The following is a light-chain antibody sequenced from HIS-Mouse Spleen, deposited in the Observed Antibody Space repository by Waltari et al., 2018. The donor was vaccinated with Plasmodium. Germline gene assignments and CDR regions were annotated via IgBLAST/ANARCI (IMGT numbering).Light chain of an antibody. CDR1: SFPTNY. Sequence: SYELTQPPSVSLSPGQTARSTCSGASFPTNYHYLSQQKSGQAPVLVIYEDSKRPSGIPERFSGSSSGTMATLTISGAQVEDEADYYCYSTDSSGNHRVFGGGTKLTVL. CDR2: EDS. CDR3: YSTDSSGNHRV. V-gene: IGLV3-10*01. J-gene: IGLJ3*02.